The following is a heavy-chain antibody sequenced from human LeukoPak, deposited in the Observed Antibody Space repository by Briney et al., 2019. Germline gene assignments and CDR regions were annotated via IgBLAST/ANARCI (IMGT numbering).Heavy chain of an antibody. CDR3: ARDAVPAANWFDP. CDR1: GYTFTNYG. D-gene: IGHD2-2*01. Sequence: ASVKVSCKASGYTFTNYGISWVRQAPGQGLEWMGIINPSGGSTSYAQKFQGRVTMTRDTSTSTVYMELSSLRSEDTAVYYCARDAVPAANWFDPWGQGTLVTVSS. J-gene: IGHJ5*02. CDR2: INPSGGST. V-gene: IGHV1-46*01.